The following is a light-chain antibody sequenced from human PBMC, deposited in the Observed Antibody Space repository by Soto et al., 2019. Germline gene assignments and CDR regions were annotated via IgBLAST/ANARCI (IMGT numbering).Light chain of an antibody. CDR1: NSDVGGYNY. J-gene: IGLJ3*02. CDR3: TSYRGTNTLV. Sequence: QSALTQPASVSGSPGQSITISCTGTNSDVGGYNYVSWYQQHPGEAPKLVIYNVRDPPSGVSSRFSGSKSGTTASLTISGLQAEDEADYYCTSYRGTNTLVFGGGTKLTVL. V-gene: IGLV2-14*03. CDR2: NVR.